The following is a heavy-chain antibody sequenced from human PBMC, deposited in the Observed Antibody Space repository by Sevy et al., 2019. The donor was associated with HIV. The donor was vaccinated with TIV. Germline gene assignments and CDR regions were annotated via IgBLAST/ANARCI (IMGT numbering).Heavy chain of an antibody. CDR2: IKQDGSEK. V-gene: IGHV3-7*01. D-gene: IGHD3-22*01. Sequence: GGSLRLSCAASGFTFSNYWMSWVRQAPGKGLEWVANIKQDGSEKYYVDSVKGRFTISRDNAKNSLYLQMNSLRAEDTAVYYCARGNYYDSTGYCPDTFDIWGQGTMVTVSS. CDR1: GFTFSNYW. CDR3: ARGNYYDSTGYCPDTFDI. J-gene: IGHJ3*02.